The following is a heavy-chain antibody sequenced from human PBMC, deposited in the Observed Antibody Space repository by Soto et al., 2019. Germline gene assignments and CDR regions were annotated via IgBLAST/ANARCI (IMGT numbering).Heavy chain of an antibody. Sequence: SDTLSLTCAVNGGSFTGYYSSWIRQPPGKGLEWIGEINHSGSTNYNPSLKSRVTISVDTSKNQFSLKLSSVTAADTAVYYCARGKWLRLRAFDIWGQGTMVT. D-gene: IGHD5-12*01. CDR3: ARGKWLRLRAFDI. V-gene: IGHV4-34*01. CDR2: INHSGST. J-gene: IGHJ3*02. CDR1: GGSFTGYY.